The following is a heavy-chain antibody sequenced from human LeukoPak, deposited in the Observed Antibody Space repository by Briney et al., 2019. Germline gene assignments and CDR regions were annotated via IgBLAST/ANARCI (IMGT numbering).Heavy chain of an antibody. CDR2: IKQDGSEK. Sequence: PGGSLRLSCAASGFTFSSYWMSWVRQAPGKGLEWVANIKQDGSEKYYVDSVKGRFTISRDNAKNSLYLQMNSLRAEDTAVYYCARGESKSAQQLVDYWGQGTLVTVSS. CDR3: ARGESKSAQQLVDY. D-gene: IGHD6-13*01. CDR1: GFTFSSYW. J-gene: IGHJ4*02. V-gene: IGHV3-7*01.